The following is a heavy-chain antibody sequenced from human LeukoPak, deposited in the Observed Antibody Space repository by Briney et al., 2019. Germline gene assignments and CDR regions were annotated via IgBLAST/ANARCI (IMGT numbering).Heavy chain of an antibody. D-gene: IGHD2-21*02. J-gene: IGHJ4*02. CDR3: ARDSRKDIVVVTFDY. Sequence: PGGSLRLSCAASGFTFSSYAMSWVRQAPGKGLEWVSGISGSGGSTYYADSVKGRFTISRDNSKNTLYLQMNSLRAEDTAVYYCARDSRKDIVVVTFDYWGQGTLVTVSS. CDR1: GFTFSSYA. CDR2: ISGSGGST. V-gene: IGHV3-23*01.